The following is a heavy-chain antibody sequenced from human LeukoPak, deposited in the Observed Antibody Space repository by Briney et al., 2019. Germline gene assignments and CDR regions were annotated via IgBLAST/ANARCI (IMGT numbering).Heavy chain of an antibody. CDR2: IWYDGSNE. D-gene: IGHD4-23*01. V-gene: IGHV3-33*01. CDR3: VRASTLVSHVDY. Sequence: GGSLRLSCAASGFTFSTYGMHWVRQAPGKGLEWVAVIWYDGSNEFHADSVKGRFTISRDNSKNTLYLQMNSLRAEDTAVYYCVRASTLVSHVDYWGQGTLVTVSS. J-gene: IGHJ4*02. CDR1: GFTFSTYG.